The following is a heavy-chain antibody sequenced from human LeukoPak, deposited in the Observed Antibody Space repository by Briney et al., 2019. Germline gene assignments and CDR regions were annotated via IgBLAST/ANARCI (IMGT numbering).Heavy chain of an antibody. V-gene: IGHV1-18*01. J-gene: IGHJ6*02. Sequence: ASVKVSCKASGYTFTSYSISWVRQAPGQGLEWMGWISPYNGNTNYAQKLQGRVTMTTDTSTSTAYMELRSLRSDDTAMYYCARELDIVLVTGGMDVWGQGTTVTVSS. CDR3: ARELDIVLVTGGMDV. D-gene: IGHD2-8*02. CDR1: GYTFTSYS. CDR2: ISPYNGNT.